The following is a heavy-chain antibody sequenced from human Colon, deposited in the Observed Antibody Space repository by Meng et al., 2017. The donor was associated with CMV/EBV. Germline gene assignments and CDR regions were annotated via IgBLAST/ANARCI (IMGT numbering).Heavy chain of an antibody. Sequence: GGSLRLSCAASGFTFSSYSMNWVRQAPGKGLEWVSSISSSSSYIYYADSVKGRFTISRGNAKNSLYLQMNSLRAEDTAVYYCARGVSTMIVVAMNDWGQGTLVTVSS. V-gene: IGHV3-21*01. J-gene: IGHJ4*02. CDR1: GFTFSSYS. CDR3: ARGVSTMIVVAMND. D-gene: IGHD3-22*01. CDR2: ISSSSSYI.